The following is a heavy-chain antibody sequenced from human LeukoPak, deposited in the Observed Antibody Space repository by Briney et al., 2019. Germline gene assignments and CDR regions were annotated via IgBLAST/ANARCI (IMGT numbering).Heavy chain of an antibody. D-gene: IGHD6-13*01. Sequence: SETLSLTCTVSGGSISSYYWSWIRQPPGKGLEWIGYIYYSGSTNYNPSLKRRVTISVDTSKNQFSLKLSSVTAADTAVYYCAGGIAAASDMDVWGQGTTVTVSS. J-gene: IGHJ6*02. V-gene: IGHV4-59*08. CDR2: IYYSGST. CDR3: AGGIAAASDMDV. CDR1: GGSISSYY.